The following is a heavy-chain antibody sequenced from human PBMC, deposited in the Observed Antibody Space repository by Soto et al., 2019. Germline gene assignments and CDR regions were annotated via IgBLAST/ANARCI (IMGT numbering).Heavy chain of an antibody. J-gene: IGHJ4*02. D-gene: IGHD3-3*01. Sequence: EVQLVESGGGLVQPGGSLRLSCAASGFTFSSYSMNWVRQAPGKGREWVSYISSSSSTIYYADSVKGRFTISRDNAKNSLYLQMNSLRAEDTAVYYCARDPLADYDFWSGSNWGQGTLVTVSS. V-gene: IGHV3-48*01. CDR3: ARDPLADYDFWSGSN. CDR1: GFTFSSYS. CDR2: ISSSSSTI.